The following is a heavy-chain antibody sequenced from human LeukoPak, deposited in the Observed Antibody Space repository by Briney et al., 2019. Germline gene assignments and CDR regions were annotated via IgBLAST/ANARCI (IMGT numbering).Heavy chain of an antibody. J-gene: IGHJ4*02. CDR1: GYTFTMYY. CDR3: ARDKYQQSKDY. Sequence: ASVKVSCKASGYTFTMYYIHWARQAPGQGLEWMGWISAYNGNTNYAQKLQGRVTMTTDTSTSTAYMELRSLRSDDTAVYYCARDKYQQSKDYWGQGTLVTVSS. CDR2: ISAYNGNT. D-gene: IGHD2-2*01. V-gene: IGHV1-18*04.